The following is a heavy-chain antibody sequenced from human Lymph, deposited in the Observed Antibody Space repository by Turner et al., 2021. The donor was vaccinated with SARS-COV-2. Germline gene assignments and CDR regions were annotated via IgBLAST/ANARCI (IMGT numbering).Heavy chain of an antibody. V-gene: IGHV4-59*08. J-gene: IGHJ6*02. D-gene: IGHD1-1*01. CDR1: GGSISSTS. CDR3: ARHQGSTSGYDHGMNV. Sequence: QVQPQESGPGLVRPSETLSLTCTVSGGSISSTSWSWIRPSPGRGLEWIGYFYKIGSIDYNPTLRSRVTISVDTSKNQLSLNLISVTAADTAVYYCARHQGSTSGYDHGMNVWGQGTAVIVSS. CDR2: FYKIGSI.